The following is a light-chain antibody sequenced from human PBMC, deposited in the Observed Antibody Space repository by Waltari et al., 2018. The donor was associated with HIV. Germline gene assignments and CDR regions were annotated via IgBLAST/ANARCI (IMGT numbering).Light chain of an antibody. Sequence: QSVLTQPPSISAAAGQKVTISCSGSSSNLGINSVAWYRQLPGTAPKLLIYDNQSLFPRIPDRFSGSKSGTSATLVIAGLQPGDEADYYCGAWDNTLRGALFGGGTKLTVL. CDR3: GAWDNTLRGAL. CDR1: SSNLGINS. J-gene: IGLJ2*01. V-gene: IGLV1-51*01. CDR2: DNQ.